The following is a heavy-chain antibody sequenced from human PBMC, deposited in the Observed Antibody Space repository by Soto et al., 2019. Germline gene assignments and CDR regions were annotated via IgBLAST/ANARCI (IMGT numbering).Heavy chain of an antibody. D-gene: IGHD3-3*01. CDR3: ARDGHDFWSGYYFDY. CDR1: GFTFSSYS. CDR2: ISSSSSYI. Sequence: GGSLRLSCAASGFTFSSYSMNWVRQAPGKGLEWVSSISSSSSYIYYADSVKGRFTISRDNAKNSLYLQMNSLRAEDTAVYYCARDGHDFWSGYYFDYWGQGTLVTVSS. V-gene: IGHV3-21*01. J-gene: IGHJ4*02.